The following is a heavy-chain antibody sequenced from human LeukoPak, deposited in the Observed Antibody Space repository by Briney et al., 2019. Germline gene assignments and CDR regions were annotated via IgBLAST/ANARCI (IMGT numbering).Heavy chain of an antibody. J-gene: IGHJ4*02. V-gene: IGHV4-39*01. CDR3: ARQSSTSCYIDY. Sequence: KPSETLSLTCTVSGGSISSSSYYWGWIRQPPGKGLEWIGSIYYSGSTFCNPSLKSRVTISVDTSKNQFSLKLSSVTATDTAVYFCARQSSTSCYIDYWGQGTLVAVSS. D-gene: IGHD2-2*02. CDR1: GGSISSSSYY. CDR2: IYYSGST.